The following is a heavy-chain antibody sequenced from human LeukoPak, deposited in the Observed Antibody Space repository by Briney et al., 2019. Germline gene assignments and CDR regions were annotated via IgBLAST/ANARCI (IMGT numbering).Heavy chain of an antibody. CDR3: ARGANY. D-gene: IGHD1-26*01. CDR1: GFTFSSYA. CDR2: ISYDGSNK. V-gene: IGHV3-30*01. Sequence: PGRSLRLSCAASGFTFSSYAMHGVRQAPGKGLEWVAVISYDGSNKYYADSVKGRFTISRDNSKNTLYLQMNSLTAEDTAVYYCARGANYWGQGTLVTVSS. J-gene: IGHJ4*02.